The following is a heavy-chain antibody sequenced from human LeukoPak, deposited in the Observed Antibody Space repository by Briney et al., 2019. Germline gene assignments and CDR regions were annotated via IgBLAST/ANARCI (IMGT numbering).Heavy chain of an antibody. D-gene: IGHD2-2*01. Sequence: SETLSLTCTVSGGSISSSSYYWGWIRQPPGKGLEWIGSIYYSGSTYYNPSLKSRVTISVDTSKNQFSLKLSSVTAADTAVYYCARLTLPALTSDYWGQGTLVTVSS. CDR3: ARLTLPALTSDY. J-gene: IGHJ4*02. V-gene: IGHV4-39*01. CDR1: GGSISSSSYY. CDR2: IYYSGST.